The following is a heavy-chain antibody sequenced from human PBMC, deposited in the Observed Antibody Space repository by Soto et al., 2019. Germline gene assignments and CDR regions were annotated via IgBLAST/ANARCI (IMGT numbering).Heavy chain of an antibody. D-gene: IGHD2-15*01. CDR2: IYPGDSNT. J-gene: IGHJ3*02. CDR1: GYSFTSYW. CDR3: ARHYCSGGSCYTSLAFDI. V-gene: IGHV5-51*01. Sequence: PGESLKISCKGSGYSFTSYWIGWVRQMPGKGLEWMGIIYPGDSNTRYSPSLQGQVTISVDKSISTAYLQWSSLKATDTAMYYCARHYCSGGSCYTSLAFDISGQGTMVTVSS.